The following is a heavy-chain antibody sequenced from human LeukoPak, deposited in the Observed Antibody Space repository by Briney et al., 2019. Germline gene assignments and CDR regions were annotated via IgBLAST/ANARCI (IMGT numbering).Heavy chain of an antibody. CDR3: ASLDTATIQTGGF. CDR1: GFTFSSYA. D-gene: IGHD2-21*02. CDR2: IKKHTNEQ. Sequence: QAGGSLRLSCAASGFTFSSYAMSWVRQAPGKGLEWVAMIKKHTNEQYYADSVKGRFTISRDNAKNSLFLQMNSLKADDTAVYYCASLDTATIQTGGFWGQGTLVTVSS. V-gene: IGHV3-7*01. J-gene: IGHJ4*02.